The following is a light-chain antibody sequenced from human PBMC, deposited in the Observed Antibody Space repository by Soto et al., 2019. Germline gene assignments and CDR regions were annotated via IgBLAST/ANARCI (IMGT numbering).Light chain of an antibody. CDR1: QSVSSNY. CDR2: GAS. V-gene: IGKV3-20*01. Sequence: VLTQAPGTLSCSSGERATLSCRASQSVSSNYLSWYQQKPCQSPRLLIYGASNRASGISDRFSGSGSGTDFTLTIYRLEPEDFAVYYCQQYDTSPWTFGQGTKVDIK. J-gene: IGKJ1*01. CDR3: QQYDTSPWT.